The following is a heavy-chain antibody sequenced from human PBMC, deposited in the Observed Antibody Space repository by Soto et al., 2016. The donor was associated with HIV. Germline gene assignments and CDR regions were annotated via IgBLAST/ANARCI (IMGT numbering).Heavy chain of an antibody. V-gene: IGHV4-31*03. CDR2: IYYSGNT. Sequence: QVQLQESGPGLVKPSQTLSLTCTVSGGSITSGNYYWTWIRQHPGKGLEWIGYIYYSGNTYYEPSLRSRLLISIDTSKNQVSLKLNSVTAADTAVYYCARGVPYGSAFRVCYFDYWGQGPWSRLL. D-gene: IGHD3-10*01. J-gene: IGHJ4*02. CDR1: GGSITSGNYY. CDR3: ARGVPYGSAFRVCYFDY.